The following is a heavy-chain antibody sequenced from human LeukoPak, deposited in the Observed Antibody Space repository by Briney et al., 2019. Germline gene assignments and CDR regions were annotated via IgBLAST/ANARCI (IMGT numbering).Heavy chain of an antibody. CDR1: GGSISSGYYY. V-gene: IGHV4-31*02. D-gene: IGHD4-17*01. CDR3: TYGDFKNWFDP. CDR2: IYSSGST. J-gene: IGHJ5*02. Sequence: PSETLSLTCSVSGGSISSGYYYWIWIRQHPGTGLEWIGYIYSSGSTHYNPSLKSRSTISVDTSKNQFSLKLTSVTAADTAVYFCTYGDFKNWFDPWGQGILVTVSS.